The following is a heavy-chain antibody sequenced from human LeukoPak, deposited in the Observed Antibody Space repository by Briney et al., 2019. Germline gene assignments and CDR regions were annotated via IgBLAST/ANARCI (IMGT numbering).Heavy chain of an antibody. CDR2: IKSKTEGGTT. V-gene: IGHV3-15*01. CDR1: GFTFDYAC. J-gene: IGHJ4*02. CDR3: TTEVRDSSGYFYFDN. D-gene: IGHD3-22*01. Sequence: PGGSLRLSCAASGFTFDYACMSWVRQAPAKGLEWVGRIKSKTEGGTTAYATTVQDRFTISRDDSKNALYLQINSLKTEDTAVYFCTTEVRDSSGYFYFDNWGQGTLVTVSS.